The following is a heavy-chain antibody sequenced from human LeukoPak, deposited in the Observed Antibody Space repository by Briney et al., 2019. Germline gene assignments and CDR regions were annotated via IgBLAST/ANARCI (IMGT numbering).Heavy chain of an antibody. CDR3: ARVVIWSGYCFDS. J-gene: IGHJ4*01. Sequence: PSETLSLTCTVSGDSVSSGKYYTSCIRQPAGKGLEYIGHIYTSGSTNYNPSLKSRVTTSVDTSKNQFSLKLISLTPADTAVYYCARVVIWSGYCFDSWGLGTLVTVSS. CDR1: GDSVSSGKYY. V-gene: IGHV4-61*09. D-gene: IGHD3-3*01. CDR2: IYTSGST.